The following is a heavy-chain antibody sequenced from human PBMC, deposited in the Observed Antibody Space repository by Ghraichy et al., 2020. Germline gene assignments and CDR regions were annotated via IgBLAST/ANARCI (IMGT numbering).Heavy chain of an antibody. CDR2: ISSSGADT. D-gene: IGHD3-22*01. V-gene: IGHV3-23*01. J-gene: IGHJ4*02. CDR1: GFTFSSYA. CDR3: AKDRSGYYAY. Sequence: GSLRLSCAASGFTFSSYAMSWVRQAPGKGLEWVSAISSSGADTFYADSVKGRFTISRDNSKNTLYLQMNSLRAEDTAVYYCAKDRSGYYAYWGQGALVTVSS.